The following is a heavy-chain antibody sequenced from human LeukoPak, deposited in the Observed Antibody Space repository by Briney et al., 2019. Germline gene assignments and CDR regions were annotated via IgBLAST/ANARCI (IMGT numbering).Heavy chain of an antibody. CDR2: ISYDGSNK. Sequence: GGSLRLSCAASGFTFSSYEMNWVRQAPGKGLEWVAVISYDGSNKYYADSVKGRFTISRDNSKNTLYLQMNSLRAEDTAVYYCAKDLGYSSGWSFDYWGQGTLVTVSS. V-gene: IGHV3-30*18. CDR1: GFTFSSYE. J-gene: IGHJ4*02. D-gene: IGHD6-19*01. CDR3: AKDLGYSSGWSFDY.